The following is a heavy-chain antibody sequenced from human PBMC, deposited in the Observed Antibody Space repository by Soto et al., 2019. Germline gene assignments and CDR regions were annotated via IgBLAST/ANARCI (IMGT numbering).Heavy chain of an antibody. D-gene: IGHD3-22*01. CDR1: GFNITNNY. CDR3: ARSYDSSGYYPGSFDY. CDR2: IYSGGSI. J-gene: IGHJ4*02. Sequence: EVQLVETGGGLIQPGGSLRLSCAASGFNITNNYMSWVRQAPGKGLEWVSFIYSGGSIYYGDSVKGRFSISRDISKNTLFLQMNSLRAEDTAVYYCARSYDSSGYYPGSFDYWGQGTLVTVSS. V-gene: IGHV3-53*02.